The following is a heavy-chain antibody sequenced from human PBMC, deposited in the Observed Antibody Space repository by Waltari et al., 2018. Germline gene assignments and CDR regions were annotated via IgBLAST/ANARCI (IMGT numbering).Heavy chain of an antibody. CDR3: VRSPGAVKAYYDYYMDV. J-gene: IGHJ6*03. Sequence: EVQLVQSGAGGKNPGGPWKIPGKGSGSSFTSYWSGWVRQMPGKGLEWMGIVYPGDADTSYSPSFQGKVTISADRSISTTYLQWSSLRASDTAMYYCVRSPGAVKAYYDYYMDVWGKGTTVTVSS. CDR2: VYPGDADT. V-gene: IGHV5-51*03. CDR1: GSSFTSYW.